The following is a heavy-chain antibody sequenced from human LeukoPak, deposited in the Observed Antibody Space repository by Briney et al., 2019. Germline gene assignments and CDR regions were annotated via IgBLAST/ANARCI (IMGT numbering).Heavy chain of an antibody. CDR3: AKARGNLRANYFDY. CDR2: ISYDGSNK. J-gene: IGHJ4*02. V-gene: IGHV3-30*18. D-gene: IGHD1-14*01. Sequence: GGSLRLSCAASGFTFSTYGMHWVRQAPGKGLEWVAVISYDGSNKYYADSVTGRFTISRDNSKNTLYLQMNSLRAEDTAVYYCAKARGNLRANYFDYWGQGTLVTVSS. CDR1: GFTFSTYG.